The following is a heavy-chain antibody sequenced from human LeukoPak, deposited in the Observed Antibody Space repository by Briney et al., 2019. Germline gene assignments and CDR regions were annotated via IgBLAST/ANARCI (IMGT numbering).Heavy chain of an antibody. Sequence: PGGSLRLSCAASGFTFSSYAMSWVRQAPGKGLEWVSAISGSGGSTYYADSVKGRFTISRDNSKNTLYLQMNSLRAEDTAVYYCAKDCSGVRRPTWFDPWGQGTLVTVSS. D-gene: IGHD2-15*01. J-gene: IGHJ5*02. CDR3: AKDCSGVRRPTWFDP. CDR1: GFTFSSYA. V-gene: IGHV3-23*01. CDR2: ISGSGGST.